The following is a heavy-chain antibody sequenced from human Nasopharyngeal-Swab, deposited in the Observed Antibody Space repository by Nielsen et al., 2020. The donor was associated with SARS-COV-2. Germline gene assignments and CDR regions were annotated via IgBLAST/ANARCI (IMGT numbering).Heavy chain of an antibody. Sequence: GESLQISCAASRSAFRSYAMHWVRQSPGKGLEWVTVISYDGSTQYYADSVKGRFSISRDNSKNTVYLQMNSLRPEDTAVYYCARDGGYCGGDCYRAFDYWGQGSLVTVSS. D-gene: IGHD2-21*02. CDR2: ISYDGSTQ. CDR3: ARDGGYCGGDCYRAFDY. J-gene: IGHJ4*02. CDR1: RSAFRSYA. V-gene: IGHV3-30-3*01.